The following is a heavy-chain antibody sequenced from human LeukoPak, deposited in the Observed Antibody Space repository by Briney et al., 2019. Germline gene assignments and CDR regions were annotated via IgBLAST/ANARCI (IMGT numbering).Heavy chain of an antibody. J-gene: IGHJ2*01. CDR1: GCTFSSYA. D-gene: IGHD3-10*01. Sequence: GGSLTLSCAASGCTFSSYAMSWVRQAPAKGLEWVSAISGSGGSTYYADSVKGRFTISRDNSKNTLYLQMNSLRAEDTAVYYCAKDGSGFGELKSWYFDLWGRGTLVTVSS. V-gene: IGHV3-23*01. CDR2: ISGSGGST. CDR3: AKDGSGFGELKSWYFDL.